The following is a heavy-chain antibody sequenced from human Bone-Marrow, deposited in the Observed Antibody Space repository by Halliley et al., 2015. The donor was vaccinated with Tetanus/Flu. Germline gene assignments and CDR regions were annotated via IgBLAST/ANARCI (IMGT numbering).Heavy chain of an antibody. V-gene: IGHV4-61*03. CDR2: IYSMGNP. J-gene: IGHJ5*01. D-gene: IGHD2-21*01. CDR3: ALVDGFNLQLFDS. Sequence: LEGLGFIYSMGNPNYNPPLGSRVTISRDTSKNPFSLRLTSVPAADTAVYYCALVDGFNLQLFDSWGQGTPVTVSS.